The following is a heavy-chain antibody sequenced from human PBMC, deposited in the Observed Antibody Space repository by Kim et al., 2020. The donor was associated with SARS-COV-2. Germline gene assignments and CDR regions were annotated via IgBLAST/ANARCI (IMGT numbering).Heavy chain of an antibody. D-gene: IGHD2-21*02. CDR2: IHKSGSLS. V-gene: IGHV3-11*04. Sequence: GGSLRLSCAASGFTFSDYYMAWIRRAPGKGLECLSYIHKSGSLSYYADSVKGRFTISRDNAKNSLYLQMNGLRAEDTAVYYCARDPDSVTSKAGAFDIWG. CDR1: GFTFSDYY. CDR3: ARDPDSVTSKAGAFDI. J-gene: IGHJ3*02.